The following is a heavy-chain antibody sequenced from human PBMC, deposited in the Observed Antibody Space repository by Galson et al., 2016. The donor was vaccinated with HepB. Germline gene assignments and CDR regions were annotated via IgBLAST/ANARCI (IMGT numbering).Heavy chain of an antibody. CDR2: INAGNLKT. D-gene: IGHD3-16*02. V-gene: IGHV1-3*01. CDR3: ARAIVATFDF. CDR1: GYTFTSYA. J-gene: IGHJ4*02. Sequence: SVKVSCKASGYTFTSYAMHWVRQAPGHRLEWMGSINAGNLKTRYSQKLQGRVTITTDASASTAYMELSSLRSEDTAVYYCARAIVATFDFWGQGTLVTVSS.